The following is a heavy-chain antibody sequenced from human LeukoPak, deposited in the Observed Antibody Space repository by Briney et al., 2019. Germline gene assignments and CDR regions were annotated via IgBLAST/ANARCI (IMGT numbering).Heavy chain of an antibody. CDR1: GFTFGDYG. J-gene: IGHJ4*02. D-gene: IGHD3-3*01. V-gene: IGHV3-49*04. Sequence: GVLRLSCRASGFTFGDYGMSWVRQAPGKGLEWVGFIGGKAYGGTAEYAASVKGRFSITRDDSRSIAYLQMNSLKTEDTAVYYCTADQFFWGQGTLVTVSS. CDR2: IGGKAYGGTA. CDR3: TADQFF.